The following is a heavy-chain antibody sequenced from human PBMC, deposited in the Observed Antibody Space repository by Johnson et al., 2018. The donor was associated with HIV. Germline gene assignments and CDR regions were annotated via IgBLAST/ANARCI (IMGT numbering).Heavy chain of an antibody. CDR3: ARAGGWMAVAGYDAFDI. D-gene: IGHD6-19*01. J-gene: IGHJ3*02. CDR1: GFTFSSYG. V-gene: IGHV3-30*03. Sequence: VQLVESGGGVVQPGRSLRLSCAASGFTFSSYGMHWVRQAPGKGLEWVAVISYDGSNKYYVDSVKGRFTISRDNSKNTLYLQMNSLRAEDTAVYYCARAGGWMAVAGYDAFDIWGQGTMVTVSS. CDR2: ISYDGSNK.